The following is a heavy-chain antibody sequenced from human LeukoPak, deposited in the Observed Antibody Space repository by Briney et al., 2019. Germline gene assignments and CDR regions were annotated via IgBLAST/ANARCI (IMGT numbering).Heavy chain of an antibody. CDR3: ARDKSTIFGVVRYAFDI. CDR1: GFTFSSYG. CDR2: ISYDGSNK. Sequence: GGSLRLSCAASGFTFSSYGMHWVRQAPGKGLEWVAVISYDGSNKYYADSVKGRFTISRDNSKNTLYLQMNSLRAEDTAVYYCARDKSTIFGVVRYAFDIWGQGTMVTVSS. V-gene: IGHV3-30*03. J-gene: IGHJ3*02. D-gene: IGHD3-3*01.